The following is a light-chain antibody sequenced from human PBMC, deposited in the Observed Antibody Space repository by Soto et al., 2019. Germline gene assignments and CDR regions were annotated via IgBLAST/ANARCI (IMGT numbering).Light chain of an antibody. CDR3: MQALQAPT. Sequence: DIVMTQSPLSLPVTPGEPASISCRSSQSLLHSNGYNYLDWYLQKPGQSPQLLIYLGSNRASGVPDRFSGSGSGTDFTLKISRVEAEDVGVYYCMQALQAPTCGRGTKVEIK. J-gene: IGKJ1*01. CDR1: QSLLHSNGYNY. CDR2: LGS. V-gene: IGKV2-28*01.